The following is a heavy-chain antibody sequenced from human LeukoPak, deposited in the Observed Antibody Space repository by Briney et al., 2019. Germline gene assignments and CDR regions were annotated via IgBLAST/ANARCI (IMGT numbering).Heavy chain of an antibody. V-gene: IGHV3-66*01. CDR3: AKDQSSERFLDY. D-gene: IGHD5-24*01. J-gene: IGHJ4*02. CDR1: GGSISSYY. Sequence: ETLSLTCTVSGGSISSYYWSWIRQPPGKGLEWVSVIYSGGSTYYADSVKGRFTISRDNSKNTLYLQMNSLGAEDTALYYCAKDQSSERFLDYWGQGTLVTVSS. CDR2: IYSGGST.